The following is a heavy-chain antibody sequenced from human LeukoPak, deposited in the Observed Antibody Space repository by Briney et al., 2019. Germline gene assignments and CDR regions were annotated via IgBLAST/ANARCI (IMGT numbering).Heavy chain of an antibody. D-gene: IGHD6-6*01. CDR3: ARIEYSRSYFDY. Sequence: GGSLRLSCAASGFIFTSYWMSWVRQAPGKGLEWVANIKQNGSEKHYVDSMKGRFTISRDNAKNSVYLQMNSLRAEDMAVYFGARIEYSRSYFDYWGQGTLVTVSS. V-gene: IGHV3-7*01. J-gene: IGHJ4*03. CDR2: IKQNGSEK. CDR1: GFIFTSYW.